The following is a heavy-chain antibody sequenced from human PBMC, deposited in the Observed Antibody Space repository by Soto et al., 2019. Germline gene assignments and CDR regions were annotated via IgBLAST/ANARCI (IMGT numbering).Heavy chain of an antibody. CDR2: ISPTGVNT. D-gene: IGHD3-3*01. J-gene: IGHJ4*02. CDR1: GFTFSTYD. CDR3: ARSMFGVVITHYFDS. Sequence: PGGSLRLSCSASGFTFSTYDVHWVRQAPGKGLEFVAGISPTGVNTYYADSVKGRSTISRDNAKNSLYLQMDSLRDEDTAVYFCARSMFGVVITHYFDSWGLGTLVTVSS. V-gene: IGHV3-64*04.